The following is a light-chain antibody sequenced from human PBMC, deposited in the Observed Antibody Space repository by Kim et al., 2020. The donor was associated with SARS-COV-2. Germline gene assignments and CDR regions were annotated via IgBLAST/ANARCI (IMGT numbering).Light chain of an antibody. CDR3: SSYAGSSYV. CDR1: SGDCGGYNY. J-gene: IGLJ1*01. CDR2: EVS. V-gene: IGLV2-8*01. Sequence: QSLTISCTETSGDCGGYNYVAWYQQHPGKAPKLMIYEVSKRPSGVPDRFSGSKSGNTASLTVSGLQAEDEADYYCSSYAGSSYVFGTGTKVTVL.